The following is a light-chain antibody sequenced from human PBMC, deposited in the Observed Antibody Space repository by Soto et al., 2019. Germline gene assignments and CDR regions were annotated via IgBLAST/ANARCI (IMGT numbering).Light chain of an antibody. V-gene: IGKV3-11*01. CDR3: QQRSNWPPQYT. CDR2: DAS. Sequence: EIVLTQSPATLSLSPGETATLSCRASQSVSSYLAWYQQKPGQAPRLLIYDASNMATGIPARFSGSGSGTDFTLTISSLEPEDFAVYYCQQRSNWPPQYTFGQGTKLELK. CDR1: QSVSSY. J-gene: IGKJ2*01.